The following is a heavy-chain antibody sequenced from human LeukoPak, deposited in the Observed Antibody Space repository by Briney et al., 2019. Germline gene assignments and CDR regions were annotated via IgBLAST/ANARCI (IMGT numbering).Heavy chain of an antibody. D-gene: IGHD5-12*01. CDR3: ARENSGYEDAFDI. CDR1: GYTFTGYY. V-gene: IGHV1-2*02. CDR2: INPNSGGT. J-gene: IGHJ3*02. Sequence: ASVKVSCKASGYTFTGYYIHWMRQAPGQGLEWMGWINPNSGGTNYAQKFQGRVTMTRDTSISTAYMELSRLRSDDTAVYYCARENSGYEDAFDIWGQGTMVTVSS.